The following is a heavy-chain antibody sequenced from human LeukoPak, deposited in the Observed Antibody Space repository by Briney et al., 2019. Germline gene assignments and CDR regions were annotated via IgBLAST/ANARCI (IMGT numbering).Heavy chain of an antibody. CDR1: GFTFSSYD. D-gene: IGHD3-9*01. J-gene: IGHJ4*02. CDR2: ISGSGGST. V-gene: IGHV3-23*01. CDR3: ATDHYDIFTGYYTFLDY. Sequence: GGSLRLSCAASGFTFSSYDMSWVRQASGKGLEWVSDISGSGGSTYYADSVKGRFTISRDNSKNTLYLQMNSLRAEDTAVYYCATDHYDIFTGYYTFLDYWGQGTLVTVSS.